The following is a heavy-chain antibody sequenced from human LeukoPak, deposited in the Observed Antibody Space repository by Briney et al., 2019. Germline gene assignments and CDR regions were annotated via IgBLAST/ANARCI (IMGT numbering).Heavy chain of an antibody. Sequence: HPGRSLRLSCAASGFTFDDYAMHWVRQAPGKGLEWVSGISWNSGSIGYADSVKGRFTISRDNAKNSLYLQMNSLRAEDTALYYCAKDPGYSGSYYFDYWGQGTLVTVSS. CDR2: ISWNSGSI. J-gene: IGHJ4*02. CDR1: GFTFDDYA. CDR3: AKDPGYSGSYYFDY. V-gene: IGHV3-9*01. D-gene: IGHD1-26*01.